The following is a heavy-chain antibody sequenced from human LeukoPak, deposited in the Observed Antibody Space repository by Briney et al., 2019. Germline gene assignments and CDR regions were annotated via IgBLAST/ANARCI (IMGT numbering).Heavy chain of an antibody. CDR3: ATYDNWVAGDV. CDR2: ISSSSSYI. J-gene: IGHJ6*02. V-gene: IGHV3-21*01. Sequence: GGSLRPSCAASGFTFSSYSMNWVRQAPGKGLEWVSSISSSSSYIYYADSVKGRFTISRDNAKNSLYLQMNSLRAEDTAVYYCATYDNWVAGDVWGQGTSVSVSS. CDR1: GFTFSSYS. D-gene: IGHD1-1*01.